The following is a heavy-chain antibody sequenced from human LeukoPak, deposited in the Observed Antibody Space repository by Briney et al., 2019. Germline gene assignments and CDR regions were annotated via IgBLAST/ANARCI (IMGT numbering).Heavy chain of an antibody. CDR1: GYSFTSYW. V-gene: IGHV5-51*01. Sequence: GESLKISCKGSGYSFTSYWIGWVRQMPGKGLEWMVIIYPGDSDTRYSPSFQGQVTISADKSISTAYLQWSSLKASDTAMYYCARLVGATHSYNWFDPWGQGTLVTVSS. CDR3: ARLVGATHSYNWFDP. J-gene: IGHJ5*02. D-gene: IGHD1-26*01. CDR2: IYPGDSDT.